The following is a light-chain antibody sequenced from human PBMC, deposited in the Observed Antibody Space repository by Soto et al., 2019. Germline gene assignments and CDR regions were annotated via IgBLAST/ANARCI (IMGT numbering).Light chain of an antibody. CDR1: QSVSSSY. V-gene: IGKV3-20*01. CDR3: QQYQSLT. CDR2: GAS. Sequence: IVLTQSPAILAFSPGERATRSCRASQSVSSSYLASYQHKPGQAPRLLIHGASSRVTGIPDRFSGSGSGTDFTLTITRLEPEDFAVYYCQQYQSLTFGGGTKVDTK. J-gene: IGKJ4*01.